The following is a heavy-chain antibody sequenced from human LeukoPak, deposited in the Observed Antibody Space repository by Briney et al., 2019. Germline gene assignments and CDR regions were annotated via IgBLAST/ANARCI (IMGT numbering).Heavy chain of an antibody. Sequence: GSLRLSCAASGFTFSSYAMSWIRQPPGKGLEWIGEINHSGSTNYNPSLKSRVTISVDTSKNQFSLKLSSVTAADTAVYYCARGPPLWNWNSDNFDYWGQGTLVTVSS. V-gene: IGHV4-34*01. J-gene: IGHJ4*02. CDR2: INHSGST. CDR1: GFTFSSYA. CDR3: ARGPPLWNWNSDNFDY. D-gene: IGHD1-7*01.